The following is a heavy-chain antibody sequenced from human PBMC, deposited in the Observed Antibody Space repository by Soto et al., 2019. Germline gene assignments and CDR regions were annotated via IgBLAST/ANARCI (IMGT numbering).Heavy chain of an antibody. Sequence: GASVKVSCKASGYTFTSYDIYWVRQATGQGLEWMGWMNPNTGNSGYAQKFQGRATMTSDTSISTAHMELSSLRSEDTAVYYCARRAETNGWNGFGAAKYYFDFWGQGTLVTVSS. CDR1: GYTFTSYD. J-gene: IGHJ4*02. V-gene: IGHV1-8*01. D-gene: IGHD1-1*01. CDR3: ARRAETNGWNGFGAAKYYFDF. CDR2: MNPNTGNS.